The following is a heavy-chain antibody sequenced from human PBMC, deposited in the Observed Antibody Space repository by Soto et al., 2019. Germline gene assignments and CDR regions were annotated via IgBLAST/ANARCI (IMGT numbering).Heavy chain of an antibody. Sequence: ESLALSCKGSGYSFTSYWIGGVRQMPGKGLEWMGIIYPGDSDTRYSPSFQGQVTISADKSISTAYLQWSSLKASDTAMYYCARLESSGWYYFDYWGQGTPVTVYS. V-gene: IGHV5-51*01. CDR1: GYSFTSYW. CDR2: IYPGDSDT. J-gene: IGHJ4*02. CDR3: ARLESSGWYYFDY. D-gene: IGHD6-19*01.